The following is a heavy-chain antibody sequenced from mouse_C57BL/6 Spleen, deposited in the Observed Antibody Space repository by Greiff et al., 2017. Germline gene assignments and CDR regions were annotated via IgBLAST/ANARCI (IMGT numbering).Heavy chain of an antibody. Sequence: EVKLVESGGGLVKPGGSLKLSCAASGFTFSSYAMSWVRQTPEKRLEWVATISDGGSYTYYPDNVKGRFTISRDNAKNNLYLQMSHLKSEDTAMYYCARVEDYGYDFDYWGQGTTLTVS. CDR2: ISDGGSYT. D-gene: IGHD2-2*01. V-gene: IGHV5-4*03. J-gene: IGHJ2*01. CDR1: GFTFSSYA. CDR3: ARVEDYGYDFDY.